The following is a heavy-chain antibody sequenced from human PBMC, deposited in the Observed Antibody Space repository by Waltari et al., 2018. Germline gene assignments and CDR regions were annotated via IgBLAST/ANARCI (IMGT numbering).Heavy chain of an antibody. CDR3: ARALVRGVPPYGMDV. Sequence: EVQLVESGGGLIQPGGSLRLSCDASGFPFSSYSLNCVRQPPGKGLEWVSSISSSSSYIYYADSVKGRFTISRDNAKNSLYLQMNSLRAEDTAVYYCARALVRGVPPYGMDVWGQGTTVTVSS. V-gene: IGHV3-21*01. J-gene: IGHJ6*02. CDR1: GFPFSSYS. CDR2: ISSSSSYI. D-gene: IGHD3-10*01.